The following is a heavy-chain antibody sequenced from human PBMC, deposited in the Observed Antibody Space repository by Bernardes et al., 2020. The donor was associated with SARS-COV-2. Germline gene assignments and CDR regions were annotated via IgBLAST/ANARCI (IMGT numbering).Heavy chain of an antibody. CDR2: IHFSGSA. CDR1: GDSISNHY. D-gene: IGHD2-2*01. Sequence: SETLSLTCIVSGDSISNHYWTWIRQSAGKGLEWIGRIHFSGSANYNPSLTSRVTMSVDTSKNQFSLELSSVTAADTARYYCARVHWPAVKGAFDIWGQGTVVTVSS. V-gene: IGHV4-4*07. J-gene: IGHJ3*02. CDR3: ARVHWPAVKGAFDI.